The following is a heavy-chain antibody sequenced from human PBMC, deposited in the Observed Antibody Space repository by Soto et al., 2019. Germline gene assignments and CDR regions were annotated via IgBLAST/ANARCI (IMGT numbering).Heavy chain of an antibody. CDR1: GYSFTSNW. CDR2: VYPGDSDT. Sequence: GESLKISCKGSGYSFTSNWIGWVRQMPGKGLEWMGFVYPGDSDTRYSPSFQGQVTISADKSITTAYLQWSSLKASDTAMYYCARHPPTYYYDSSGVRYAFDIWGQGTMVTVS. CDR3: ARHPPTYYYDSSGVRYAFDI. D-gene: IGHD3-22*01. V-gene: IGHV5-51*01. J-gene: IGHJ3*02.